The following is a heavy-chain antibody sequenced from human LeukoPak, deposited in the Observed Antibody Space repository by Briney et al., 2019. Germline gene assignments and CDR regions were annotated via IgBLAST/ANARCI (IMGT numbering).Heavy chain of an antibody. Sequence: GGSLRLSCAASGFTFSNYWRSWVRQAPGKGLEWVANIEQDGGEQNYVDSVKGRFTISRDNARNPLYLHMNRLRAEDTAVYYCARDRGYSTFDYWGQGTLVTVSS. V-gene: IGHV3-7*01. J-gene: IGHJ4*02. CDR2: IEQDGGEQ. D-gene: IGHD4-23*01. CDR3: ARDRGYSTFDY. CDR1: GFTFSNYW.